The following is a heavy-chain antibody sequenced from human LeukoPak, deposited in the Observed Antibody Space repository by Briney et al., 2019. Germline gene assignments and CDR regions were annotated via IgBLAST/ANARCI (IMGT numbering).Heavy chain of an antibody. Sequence: KPSETLSLTCTVSGGSISTYYWSWIRQPPGKGLEWIGDVHLDGRTNYNPSLESRLTMSVDVSENQVSLKLTSVTAADTAVYYCAREGGFYRPLDYSGQGTLVTVSS. CDR3: AREGGFYRPLDY. CDR1: GGSISTYY. D-gene: IGHD3-3*01. V-gene: IGHV4-59*12. J-gene: IGHJ4*02. CDR2: VHLDGRT.